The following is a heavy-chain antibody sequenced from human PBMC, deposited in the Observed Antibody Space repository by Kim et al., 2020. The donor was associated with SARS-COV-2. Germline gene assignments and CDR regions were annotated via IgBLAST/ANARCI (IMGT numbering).Heavy chain of an antibody. CDR3: ARVPHSNYVPHYWYFDL. CDR2: INSDGSST. Sequence: GGSLRLSCAASGFTFSSYWMHWVRQAPGKGLVWVSRINSDGSSTSYADSVKGRFTISRDNAKNTLYLQMNSLRAEDTAVYYCARVPHSNYVPHYWYFDLWGRGTLVTVSS. D-gene: IGHD4-4*01. CDR1: GFTFSSYW. V-gene: IGHV3-74*01. J-gene: IGHJ2*01.